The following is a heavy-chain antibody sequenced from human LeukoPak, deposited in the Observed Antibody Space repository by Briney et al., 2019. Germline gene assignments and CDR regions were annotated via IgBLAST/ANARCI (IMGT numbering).Heavy chain of an antibody. CDR2: ISGSGGST. Sequence: GGSLRLSCAASGFTFSSYAMCWVRQAPGKGLEWVSAISGSGGSTYYADSVKGRFTISRDNSKNTLYLQMNSLRAEDMAVYYCAKHGPDFWSGYGNWFDPWGQGTLVTVSS. D-gene: IGHD3-3*01. CDR1: GFTFSSYA. CDR3: AKHGPDFWSGYGNWFDP. V-gene: IGHV3-23*01. J-gene: IGHJ5*02.